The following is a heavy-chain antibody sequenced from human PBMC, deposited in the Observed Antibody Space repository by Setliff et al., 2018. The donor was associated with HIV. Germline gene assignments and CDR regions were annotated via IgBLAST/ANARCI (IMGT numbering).Heavy chain of an antibody. J-gene: IGHJ4*02. CDR1: GGSFSDYY. V-gene: IGHV4-34*01. CDR3: ARSNYDSSFDY. Sequence: SETLSLTCAVYGGSFSDYYWSWIRQPPEKGLEWIGEINHSGSTNYNPSLKSRVNISVDTSKNQFSLKLTSVTAADTAVYYCARSNYDSSFDYWGQGTLVTVSS. CDR2: INHSGST. D-gene: IGHD3-22*01.